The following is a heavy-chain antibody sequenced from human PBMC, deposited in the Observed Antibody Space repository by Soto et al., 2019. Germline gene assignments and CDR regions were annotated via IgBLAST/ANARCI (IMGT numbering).Heavy chain of an antibody. J-gene: IGHJ4*02. CDR2: ISISGGTT. V-gene: IGHV3-23*01. CDR1: GFTFSNYA. CDR3: AKSPIFGIPSPHYFDY. Sequence: EVQLLESGGGLVQPGGSLRLSCAASGFTFSNYAMNWVRQAPGKGLEWVSTISISGGTTYYADSVKGRFTISRDNSKNTLFLQMNSLRAEDTAVFYCAKSPIFGIPSPHYFDYWGQGTLVTVSS. D-gene: IGHD3-3*02.